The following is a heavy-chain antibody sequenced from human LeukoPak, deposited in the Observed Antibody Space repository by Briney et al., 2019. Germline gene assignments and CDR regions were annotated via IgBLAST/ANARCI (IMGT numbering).Heavy chain of an antibody. CDR1: GYTFTSYY. CDR2: INPSGGST. Sequence: ASVKVSCKASGYTFTSYYMHWVRQAPGQGPEWMGIINPSGGSTSYAQKFQGRVTITRNTSISTAYMELSSLRSEDTAVYYCARGDFWSGYYYMDVWGKGTTVTVSS. V-gene: IGHV1-46*01. J-gene: IGHJ6*03. CDR3: ARGDFWSGYYYMDV. D-gene: IGHD3-3*01.